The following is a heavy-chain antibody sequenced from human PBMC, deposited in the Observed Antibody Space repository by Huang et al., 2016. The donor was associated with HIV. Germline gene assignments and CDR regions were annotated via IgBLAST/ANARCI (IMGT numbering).Heavy chain of an antibody. CDR2: IYPVDCDT. J-gene: IGHJ4*02. CDR3: ARSTSGYYYRTDY. Sequence: EVQLAQSGAEVKKPGESLKISCKGSGFSFTNYWIGWVRQMPGKGLEWMGIIYPVDCDTKDSPSFQGQVTISADKSISTAYLQWSSLKASDTAMYYCARSTSGYYYRTDYWGQGTLVTVSS. CDR1: GFSFTNYW. D-gene: IGHD3-22*01. V-gene: IGHV5-51*01.